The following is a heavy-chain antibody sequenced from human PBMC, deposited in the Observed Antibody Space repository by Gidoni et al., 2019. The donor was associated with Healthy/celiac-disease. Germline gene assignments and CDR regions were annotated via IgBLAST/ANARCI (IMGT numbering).Heavy chain of an antibody. CDR2: ISYDGSNK. J-gene: IGHJ4*02. D-gene: IGHD2-2*01. V-gene: IGHV3-30-3*01. CDR1: GFTLSSYA. CDR3: ARTQREEVVVPSAVDY. Sequence: QVQLVEAGGGVVQPGRSLRLSRAASGFTLSSYAMHWVRQAPGKGLEWVAVISYDGSNKYYADSVKGRFTVSRDNSKNTLYLQMNSLRAEDTAVYYCARTQREEVVVPSAVDYWGQGTLVTVSS.